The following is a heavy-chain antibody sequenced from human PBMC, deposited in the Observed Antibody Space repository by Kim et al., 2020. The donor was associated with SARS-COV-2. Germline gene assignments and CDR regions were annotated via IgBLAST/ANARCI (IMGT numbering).Heavy chain of an antibody. V-gene: IGHV3-11*01. Sequence: GGSLRLSCAASGFTFSDYYMSWVRQAPGKGLEWVSYISSSGSTIYYADSVKGRFTISRDNAKNSLYLQMNSLRAEDTAVYYCASPGFIVGASAHAFDIWGQGTMVTVSS. CDR3: ASPGFIVGASAHAFDI. J-gene: IGHJ3*02. CDR1: GFTFSDYY. D-gene: IGHD1-26*01. CDR2: ISSSGSTI.